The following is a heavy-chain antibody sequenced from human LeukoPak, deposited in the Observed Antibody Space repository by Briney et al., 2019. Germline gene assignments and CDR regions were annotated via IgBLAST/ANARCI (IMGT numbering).Heavy chain of an antibody. CDR2: ISYDGSNK. V-gene: IGHV3-30*04. CDR3: AKRYTAMDLYYYYMDV. Sequence: GGSLRLSCAASGFTFSSYAMHWVRQAPGKGLEWVAVISYDGSNKYYADSVKGRFTISRDNSKNTLYLQMNSLRAEDTAVYYCAKRYTAMDLYYYYMDVWGKGTTVTVSS. D-gene: IGHD5-18*01. J-gene: IGHJ6*03. CDR1: GFTFSSYA.